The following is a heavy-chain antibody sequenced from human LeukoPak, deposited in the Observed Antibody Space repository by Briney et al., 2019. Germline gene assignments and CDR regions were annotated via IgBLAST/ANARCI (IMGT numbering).Heavy chain of an antibody. J-gene: IGHJ4*02. Sequence: PSETLSLTCAVYGGSFSGYYWSWIRQPPGKGLEWIGEINHSGSTNYNPSLKGRVTISVDTSKNQFSLKLSSVTAADTAVYYCARGVAKQLVPRGAYFDYWGQGTLVTVSS. CDR3: ARGVAKQLVPRGAYFDY. V-gene: IGHV4-34*01. D-gene: IGHD6-13*01. CDR2: INHSGST. CDR1: GGSFSGYY.